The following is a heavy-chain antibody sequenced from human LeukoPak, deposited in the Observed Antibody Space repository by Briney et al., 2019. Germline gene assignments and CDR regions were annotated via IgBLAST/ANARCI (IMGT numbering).Heavy chain of an antibody. CDR3: SRGDYYDSSPVAY. J-gene: IGHJ4*02. CDR2: IYYSGST. Sequence: SETLSLTCTVSGGSISSYYWSWIRQPPGKGLEWIGYIYYSGSTNYNPSLKSRVTISVDTSKNQFSLKLSSVTAADTAVYYCSRGDYYDSSPVAYWGQGTLVTVPS. V-gene: IGHV4-59*01. D-gene: IGHD3-22*01. CDR1: GGSISSYY.